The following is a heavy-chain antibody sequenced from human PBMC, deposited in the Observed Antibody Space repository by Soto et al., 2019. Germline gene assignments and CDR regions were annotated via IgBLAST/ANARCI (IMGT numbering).Heavy chain of an antibody. V-gene: IGHV3-48*02. CDR3: ARGDYGMDV. Sequence: EVQLVESGGGLVQPGGSLRLSCAASEFTFSSYTMNWVRQAPGKGLEWVSYISSSSSTVYYADSVKGRFTISRDSAKNSVYRQMNSLRDEDTAVYYCARGDYGMDVWGQGTMVTVS. CDR2: ISSSSSTV. J-gene: IGHJ6*02. CDR1: EFTFSSYT.